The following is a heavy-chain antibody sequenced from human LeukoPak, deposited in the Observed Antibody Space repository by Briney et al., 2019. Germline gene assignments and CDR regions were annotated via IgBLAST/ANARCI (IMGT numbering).Heavy chain of an antibody. J-gene: IGHJ2*01. CDR3: ARGRAPDWYFDL. CDR2: IIPIFGTA. V-gene: IGHV1-69*05. Sequence: GSSVKVSCKAPGGTFSSYAISWVRQAPGQGLEWMGGIIPIFGTANYAQKFQGRVTITTDESTSTAYMELSSLRSEDTAVYYCARGRAPDWYFDLWGRGTLVTVSS. CDR1: GGTFSSYA. D-gene: IGHD1-26*01.